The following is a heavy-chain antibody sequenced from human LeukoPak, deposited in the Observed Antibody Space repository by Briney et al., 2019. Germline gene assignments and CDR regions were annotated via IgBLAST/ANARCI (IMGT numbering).Heavy chain of an antibody. CDR3: AREDIDYYETSAYYNY. V-gene: IGHV3-48*03. J-gene: IGHJ4*02. CDR2: ISSSGSTI. CDR1: GFTFSSYE. Sequence: GGSLRLSCAASGFTFSSYEMNWVRQAPGKGLEWVSYISSSGSTIYYADSVKGRFTISRDNAKNSLYLQMNSLRAEDTAVYYCAREDIDYYETSAYYNYWGQGTLVTVSS. D-gene: IGHD3-22*01.